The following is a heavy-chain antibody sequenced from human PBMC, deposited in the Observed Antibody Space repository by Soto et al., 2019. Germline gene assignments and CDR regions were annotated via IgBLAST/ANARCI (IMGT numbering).Heavy chain of an antibody. J-gene: IGHJ4*02. CDR1: GYAFTTYG. V-gene: IGHV1-18*01. D-gene: IGHD1-1*01. CDR3: ARGRYGDY. CDR2: ISAHDGNT. Sequence: QVHLVQSGAEVKKPGASVKVSCKGSGYAFTTYGITWVRQTPGQGLEWMGWISAHDGNTNYAQKLQGRVTVTRDTSTSTAYMELRSLRSDDTAVYYCARGRYGDYWGQGALVTVSS.